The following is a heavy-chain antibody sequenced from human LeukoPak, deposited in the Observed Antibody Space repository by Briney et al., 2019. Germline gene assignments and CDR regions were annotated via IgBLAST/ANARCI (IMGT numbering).Heavy chain of an antibody. Sequence: GASVTVSCKASGYTFTGYYMHWVRQAPGQGLEWMGWISPNSGGTNYAQKFQGRVTMTRDTSISTAYMELSRLRSDDTAVYYCARDDIAARRMGYWGQGTLVTVSS. CDR1: GYTFTGYY. CDR2: ISPNSGGT. D-gene: IGHD6-6*01. J-gene: IGHJ4*02. CDR3: ARDDIAARRMGY. V-gene: IGHV1-2*02.